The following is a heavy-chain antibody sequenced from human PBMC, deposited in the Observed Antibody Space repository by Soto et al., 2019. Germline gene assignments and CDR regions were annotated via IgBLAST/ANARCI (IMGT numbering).Heavy chain of an antibody. Sequence: QVQLVQSGAEVKKPGASVKVSCKSSGYPFTHYGITWVRQAPGQGLEWMGWISPFNGNTNYGQTLQGRVTLTTDTSTSTVYMELRSLRSDDTAVYYCARDQSFDRSYYYGIDFWGQGTTFTVSS. V-gene: IGHV1-18*01. CDR1: GYPFTHYG. CDR3: ARDQSFDRSYYYGIDF. J-gene: IGHJ6*02. D-gene: IGHD3-22*01. CDR2: ISPFNGNT.